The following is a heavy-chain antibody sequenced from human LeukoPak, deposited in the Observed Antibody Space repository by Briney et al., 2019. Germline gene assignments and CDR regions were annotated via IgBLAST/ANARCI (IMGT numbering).Heavy chain of an antibody. CDR1: GYTFTGYY. D-gene: IGHD2-2*02. J-gene: IGHJ5*02. Sequence: ASVKVSCKASGYTFTGYYMHWVQQAPGQGLEWMGWINPNSGGTNYAQKFQGRVTMTRDTSISTAYMELSRLRSDDTAVYYCARFARTKYCSSTSCYTFGVRYWFDPWGQGTLVTVSS. CDR2: INPNSGGT. V-gene: IGHV1-2*02. CDR3: ARFARTKYCSSTSCYTFGVRYWFDP.